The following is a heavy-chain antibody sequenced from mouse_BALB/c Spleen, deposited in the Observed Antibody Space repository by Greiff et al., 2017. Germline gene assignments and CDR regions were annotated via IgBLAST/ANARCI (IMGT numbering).Heavy chain of an antibody. J-gene: IGHJ4*01. CDR3: ARLKGYAMDY. Sequence: VQLQESGAELMKPGASVKISCKATGYTFSSYWIEWVKQRPGQGLEWIGYINPSTGYTEYNQKFKDKATLTADKSSSTAYMQLSSLTSEDSAVYYCARLKGYAMDYWGQGTSVTVSS. V-gene: IGHV1S26*01. CDR1: GYTFSSYW. CDR2: INPSTGYT. D-gene: IGHD1-3*01.